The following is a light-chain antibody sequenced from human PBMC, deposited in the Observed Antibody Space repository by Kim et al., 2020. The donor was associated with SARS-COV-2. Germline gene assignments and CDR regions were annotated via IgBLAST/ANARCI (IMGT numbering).Light chain of an antibody. J-gene: IGLJ3*02. CDR3: SAWDFTISAWV. Sequence: ATLTCTGHNNDVGNQGVAWLHQRRGHPPKLLSYRNDNRPSGISERFSASRSGNRASLTITGLQPEDEADYYCSAWDFTISAWVFGGGTKLTVL. CDR1: NNDVGNQG. V-gene: IGLV10-54*01. CDR2: RND.